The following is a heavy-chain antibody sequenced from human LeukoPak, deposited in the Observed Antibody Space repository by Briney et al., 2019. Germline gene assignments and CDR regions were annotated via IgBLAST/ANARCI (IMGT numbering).Heavy chain of an antibody. D-gene: IGHD3-9*01. Sequence: EASVKVSCKASGYIFTTYFIHWVRQAPGQGLEWMGWINPNNGDTNYVQKFQGRVTMTRDTSISTAYTELTRLRSDDTAVYYCAREGGYDILTGYQDYWGQGTLVTVSS. CDR1: GYIFTTYF. J-gene: IGHJ4*02. CDR2: INPNNGDT. CDR3: AREGGYDILTGYQDY. V-gene: IGHV1-2*02.